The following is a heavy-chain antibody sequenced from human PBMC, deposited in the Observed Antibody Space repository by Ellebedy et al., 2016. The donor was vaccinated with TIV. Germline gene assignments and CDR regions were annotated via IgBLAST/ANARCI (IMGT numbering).Heavy chain of an antibody. Sequence: AASVKVSCKASGYTFTGYYLHWVRQAPGQGLEWMGWINPNSGGTNYAQKFQGWVTMTRDTSISTAYMELSRLKSGDTAVYYCAKAPSVVFGSASYRFAPWGQGILVTVSS. D-gene: IGHD3-10*01. V-gene: IGHV1-2*04. CDR2: INPNSGGT. CDR1: GYTFTGYY. J-gene: IGHJ5*02. CDR3: AKAPSVVFGSASYRFAP.